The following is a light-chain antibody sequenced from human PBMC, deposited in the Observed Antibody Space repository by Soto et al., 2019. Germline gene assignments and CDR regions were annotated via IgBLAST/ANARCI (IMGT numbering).Light chain of an antibody. CDR3: QQHETLIT. Sequence: VMTQSPATLSLSPGERATLSCRASQSVGGYLAWYQQRPGQAPRVLIYDASNRATGIPVRFSGSGSGTDFTLTISSLEPEDFAVYYCQQHETLITFGQGTRLENK. V-gene: IGKV3-11*01. CDR2: DAS. J-gene: IGKJ5*01. CDR1: QSVGGY.